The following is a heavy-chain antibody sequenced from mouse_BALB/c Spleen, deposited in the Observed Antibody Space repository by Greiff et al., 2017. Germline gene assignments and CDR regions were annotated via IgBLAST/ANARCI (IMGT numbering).Heavy chain of an antibody. CDR2: INPSTGYT. Sequence: QVHVKQSGAELAKPGASVKMSCKASGYTFTSYWMHWVKQRPGQGLEWIGYINPSTGYTEYNQKFKDKATLTADKSSSTAYMQLSSLTSEDSAVYYCARDDGTLFAYWGQGTLVTVSA. V-gene: IGHV1-7*01. CDR3: ARDDGTLFAY. J-gene: IGHJ3*01. CDR1: GYTFTSYW. D-gene: IGHD4-1*01.